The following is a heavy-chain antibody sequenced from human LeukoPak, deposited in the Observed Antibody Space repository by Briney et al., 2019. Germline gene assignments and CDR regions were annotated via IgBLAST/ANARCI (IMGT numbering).Heavy chain of an antibody. Sequence: SQTLSLTCTVSGDSFSSANYYWTWVRQPPGEGLEWIGYVYYDGSTYYHPSLHSRLAISVDTSKNQFSLNLTSVAAADTAVYYCVRGVTGYSYFFDSWGQGALVTVSS. J-gene: IGHJ5*01. CDR1: GDSFSSANYY. D-gene: IGHD3-10*01. V-gene: IGHV4-30-4*08. CDR2: VYYDGST. CDR3: VRGVTGYSYFFDS.